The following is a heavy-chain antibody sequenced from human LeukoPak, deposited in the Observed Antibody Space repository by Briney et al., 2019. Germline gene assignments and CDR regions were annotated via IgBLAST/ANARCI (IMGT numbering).Heavy chain of an antibody. J-gene: IGHJ5*02. CDR3: ARLECIRDDSSGYTRPLYKCAGFDP. CDR1: GGSISSGDYY. Sequence: SQTLSLTCTVSGGSISSGDYYWSWIRQPPGKGLEWIGYIYYSGSTYYNPSLKSRVTISVDTSKNQFSLKLSSVTAADTAVYYCARLECIRDDSSGYTRPLYKCAGFDPWGQGTLVTVSS. V-gene: IGHV4-30-4*01. CDR2: IYYSGST. D-gene: IGHD3-22*01.